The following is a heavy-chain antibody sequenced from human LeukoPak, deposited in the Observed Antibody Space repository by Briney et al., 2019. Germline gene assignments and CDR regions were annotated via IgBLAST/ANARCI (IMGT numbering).Heavy chain of an antibody. Sequence: PGGSLRLSCAASGFTFDDYGMSLVRQAPGKGLEWVSGINWNGGSTGYADSVKGRFTISRDNAKNSLYLQMNSLRAEDTALYYCARDPTAHYYYYYMDVWGKGTTVTVSS. CDR2: INWNGGST. CDR3: ARDPTAHYYYYYMDV. V-gene: IGHV3-20*04. J-gene: IGHJ6*03. CDR1: GFTFDDYG.